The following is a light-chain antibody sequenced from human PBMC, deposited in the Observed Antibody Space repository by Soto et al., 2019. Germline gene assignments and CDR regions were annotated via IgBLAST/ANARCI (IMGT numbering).Light chain of an antibody. CDR2: EVS. V-gene: IGLV2-14*01. J-gene: IGLJ2*01. Sequence: QSVLTQPASVSGSPGQSITISCTGISSDVGAYTYVSWYQQHPGKAPKLMIFEVSDRPSGVSNRFSGSKSGNTASLTISGLQAEDEADYYCSSYTTSNTLVFGGWTKLTVL. CDR1: SSDVGAYTY. CDR3: SSYTTSNTLV.